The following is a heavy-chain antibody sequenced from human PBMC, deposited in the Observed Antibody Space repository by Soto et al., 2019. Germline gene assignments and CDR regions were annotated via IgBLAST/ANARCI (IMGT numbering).Heavy chain of an antibody. CDR3: AKESSGDYYYYYGMDV. D-gene: IGHD4-17*01. Sequence: GGSLRLSCAASGFTFSSYGMHWVRQAPGKGLEWVAVISYDGSNKYYADSVKGRFTISRDNSKNTLYLQMNSLRAEDTAVYYCAKESSGDYYYYYGMDVWGQGTTVTVSS. CDR2: ISYDGSNK. J-gene: IGHJ6*02. V-gene: IGHV3-30*18. CDR1: GFTFSSYG.